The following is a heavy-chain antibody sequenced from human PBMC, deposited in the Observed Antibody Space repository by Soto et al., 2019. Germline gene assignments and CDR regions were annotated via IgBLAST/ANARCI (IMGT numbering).Heavy chain of an antibody. Sequence: QVQLVQSGAEVKKPGASVKVSCKASGYTFTSYDINWVRQATGQGLEWMGWMNPNSGNTGYAQKFQGRVTMTRNTSISTAYMELSSRRSEDTAVYYCARVGYCSGGSCYFYYYYGMDVWGQGTTVTVSS. V-gene: IGHV1-8*01. CDR1: GYTFTSYD. CDR2: MNPNSGNT. CDR3: ARVGYCSGGSCYFYYYYGMDV. D-gene: IGHD2-15*01. J-gene: IGHJ6*02.